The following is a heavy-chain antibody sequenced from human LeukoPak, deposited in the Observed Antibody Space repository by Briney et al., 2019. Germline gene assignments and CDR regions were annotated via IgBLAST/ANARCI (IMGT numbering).Heavy chain of an antibody. Sequence: SETLSLTCTVSGGSISSSSYYWGWIRQPPGKGLEWIGEINHSGSTNYNPSLKSRVTISVDTSKNQFSLKLSSVTAADTAVYYCARSDYYGSGSYPNWFDPWGQGTLVTVSS. CDR2: INHSGST. J-gene: IGHJ5*02. D-gene: IGHD3-10*01. CDR1: GGSISSSSYY. CDR3: ARSDYYGSGSYPNWFDP. V-gene: IGHV4-39*07.